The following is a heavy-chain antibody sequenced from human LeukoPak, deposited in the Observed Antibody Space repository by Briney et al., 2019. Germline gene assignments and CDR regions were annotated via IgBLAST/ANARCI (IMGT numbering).Heavy chain of an antibody. Sequence: SETLSLTCTVSGGSISSGSYYWSWIRQPAGKGLEWIGRIYTSGSTNYNPSLKSRVTISVDTSKNQFSLKLSSVTAADTAVYYCARGRQYYDSSGYYRPAYYYYYYMDVWGKGTTVTVSS. CDR2: IYTSGST. D-gene: IGHD3-22*01. V-gene: IGHV4-61*02. CDR1: GGSISSGSYY. CDR3: ARGRQYYDSSGYYRPAYYYYYYMDV. J-gene: IGHJ6*03.